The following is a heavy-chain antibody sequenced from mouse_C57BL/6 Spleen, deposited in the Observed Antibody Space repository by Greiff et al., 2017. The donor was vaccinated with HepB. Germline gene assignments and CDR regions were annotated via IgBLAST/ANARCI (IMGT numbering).Heavy chain of an antibody. V-gene: IGHV3-6*01. CDR1: GYSITSGYY. D-gene: IGHD2-3*01. CDR3: ARGVIYDGYVYAMDY. Sequence: EVQLQESGPGLVKPSQSLSLTCSVTGYSITSGYYWNWIRQFPGNKLEWMGYISYDGSNNYNPSLKNRISITRDTSKNQFFLKLNSVTTEDTATYYCARGVIYDGYVYAMDYWGQGTSVTVSS. CDR2: ISYDGSN. J-gene: IGHJ4*01.